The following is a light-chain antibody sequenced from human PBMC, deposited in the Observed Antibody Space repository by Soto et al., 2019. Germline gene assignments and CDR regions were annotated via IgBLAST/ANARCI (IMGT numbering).Light chain of an antibody. V-gene: IGKV3-20*01. CDR1: QSVRSNY. CDR3: QQYGSSPQWT. J-gene: IGKJ1*01. CDR2: DAS. Sequence: EIVLTQSPGTLSLSPGERATLSCRASQSVRSNYLAWYQQKPGQAPRFLIYDASSRATGIPDRFSGSGSGTDFTLTISRLEPEDFAVYYCQQYGSSPQWTFGQGTKVDIK.